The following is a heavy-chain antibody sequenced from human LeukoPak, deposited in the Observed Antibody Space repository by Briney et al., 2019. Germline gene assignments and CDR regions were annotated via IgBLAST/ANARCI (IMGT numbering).Heavy chain of an antibody. D-gene: IGHD2-2*01. CDR1: GGSFSGYY. Sequence: TSETLSLTCAVYGGSFSGYYWSWIRQPPGKGLEWIGEINHSGSTNYNPSLKSRVTISVDTSKNQFSLKLSSVTAADTAVYYCARGRGLVVPAAMWDYWGQGTLVTVSS. V-gene: IGHV4-34*01. CDR2: INHSGST. J-gene: IGHJ4*02. CDR3: ARGRGLVVPAAMWDY.